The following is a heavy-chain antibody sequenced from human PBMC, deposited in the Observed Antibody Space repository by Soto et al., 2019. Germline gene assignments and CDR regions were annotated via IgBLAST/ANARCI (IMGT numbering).Heavy chain of an antibody. V-gene: IGHV4-61*01. D-gene: IGHD1-20*01. CDR3: ARDQTITGLAY. J-gene: IGHJ4*02. CDR1: GGSVSSGSYY. Sequence: SETLSLTCIVSGGSVSSGSYYWSWIRQPPGKGLEWIGYIYYSGSTNYNPSLKSRVTISVDTSKNQFSLKLSSVTAADTVVYYCARDQTITGLAYWGQGTLVTVSS. CDR2: IYYSGST.